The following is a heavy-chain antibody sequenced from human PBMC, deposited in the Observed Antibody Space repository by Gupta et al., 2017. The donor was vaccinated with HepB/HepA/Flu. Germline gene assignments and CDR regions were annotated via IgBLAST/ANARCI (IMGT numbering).Heavy chain of an antibody. CDR2: IYPADSDT. CDR3: ARLGRDAYNWAY. Sequence: EVQLVQSGAEVKKTGESLKIYCKSSGYSFTNYWIGWVRQMPGKGLEWMGIIYPADSDTRYSPSFQGQVTISADKSISTAYLQWSSLKASDTAMYYWARLGRDAYNWAYWGQGTLVTVSA. J-gene: IGHJ4*02. V-gene: IGHV5-51*01. D-gene: IGHD5-24*01. CDR1: GYSFTNYW.